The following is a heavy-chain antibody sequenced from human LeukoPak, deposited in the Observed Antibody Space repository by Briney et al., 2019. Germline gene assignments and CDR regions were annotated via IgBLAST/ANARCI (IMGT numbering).Heavy chain of an antibody. CDR1: GDSINTSRYA. CDR2: IYNSGST. CDR3: ARVALTGEGGRGYFNL. D-gene: IGHD3-16*01. J-gene: IGHJ2*01. Sequence: SETLSLTCTVSGDSINTSRYAWGWIRQSPGKGLEWIGTIYNSGSTNLNPSLKTRVTMSVDASKNHFSLNLNSVTAADTALYFCARVALTGEGGRGYFNLWGRGNLVSVSS. V-gene: IGHV4-39*02.